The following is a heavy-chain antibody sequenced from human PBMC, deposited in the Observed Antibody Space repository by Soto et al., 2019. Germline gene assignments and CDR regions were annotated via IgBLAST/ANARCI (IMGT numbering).Heavy chain of an antibody. CDR1: GYTFTSNA. V-gene: IGHV1-3*01. D-gene: IGHD6-6*01. J-gene: IGHJ4*02. CDR2: INAGNGNT. Sequence: GASVKVSCKASGYTFTSNAMHWVRQAPGQRLEWMGWINAGNGNTKYSQKFQGRVTITRDTSASTAYMELSSLRSEDTAVYYCAARSSSGVPYCDYWGQGTLVTSPQ. CDR3: AARSSSGVPYCDY.